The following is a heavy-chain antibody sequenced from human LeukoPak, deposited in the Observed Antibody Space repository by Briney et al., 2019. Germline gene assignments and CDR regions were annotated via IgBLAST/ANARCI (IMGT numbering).Heavy chain of an antibody. CDR1: GFTFSSYA. D-gene: IGHD3-16*02. CDR3: AREGLRLGALSLYIDS. Sequence: PGGSLRLSCAASGFTFSSYAMHWVRQAPGKGLEWVAVISYDGSNKYYADSVKGRFTISRDNSKNTLYLQMNSLRAEDTAVYYCAREGLRLGALSLYIDSWGQGTLVTVSS. V-gene: IGHV3-30-3*01. J-gene: IGHJ4*02. CDR2: ISYDGSNK.